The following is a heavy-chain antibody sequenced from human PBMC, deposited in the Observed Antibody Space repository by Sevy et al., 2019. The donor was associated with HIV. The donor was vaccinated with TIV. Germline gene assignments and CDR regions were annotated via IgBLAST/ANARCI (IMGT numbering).Heavy chain of an antibody. CDR1: GYTFTSYG. Sequence: ASVKVSCKASGYTFTSYGISWVRQAPGQGLEWMGWISAYNGNTNYAQKLQGRVTMTTDTSTSTAYMELRSLRSDDTAVYYGARGKGPGDSSGYYGLDYWGQGTLVTVSS. D-gene: IGHD3-22*01. CDR2: ISAYNGNT. CDR3: ARGKGPGDSSGYYGLDY. V-gene: IGHV1-18*01. J-gene: IGHJ4*02.